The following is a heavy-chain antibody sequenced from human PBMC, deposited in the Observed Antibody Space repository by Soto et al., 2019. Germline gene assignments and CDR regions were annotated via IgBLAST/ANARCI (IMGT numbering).Heavy chain of an antibody. CDR3: ARGRRTAVTIDY. V-gene: IGHV4-34*01. CDR1: GGSFSGYY. CDR2: INHSGST. J-gene: IGHJ4*02. Sequence: SETLSLTCAVYGGSFSGYYWSWIRQPPGKGLEWIGEINHSGSTNYNPSLKSRVTISVDTSRSQFSLKLSSVTAADTAVYYCARGRRTAVTIDYWGQGTLVTVS. D-gene: IGHD4-17*01.